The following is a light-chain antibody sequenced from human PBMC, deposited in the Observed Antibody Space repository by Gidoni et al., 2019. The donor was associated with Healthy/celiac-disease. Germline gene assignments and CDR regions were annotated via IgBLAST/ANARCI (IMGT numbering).Light chain of an antibody. CDR2: WAS. V-gene: IGKV4-1*01. Sequence: DIVMTQSPDSLAVSLGERATINCKSSQSVLYSSNNKNYLAWYQQKPGQPPKLLIYWASTRRSGVPDRFSGSGSGTDFTLTISSLQAEDVAVYYCQQYYSTPVTFXQXTRLEIK. J-gene: IGKJ5*01. CDR1: QSVLYSSNNKNY. CDR3: QQYYSTPVT.